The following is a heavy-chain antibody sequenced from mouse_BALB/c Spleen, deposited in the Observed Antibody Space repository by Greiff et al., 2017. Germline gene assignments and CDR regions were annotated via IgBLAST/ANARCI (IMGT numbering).Heavy chain of an antibody. CDR2: IWGGGST. V-gene: IGHV2-6-5*01. Sequence: VKVVESGPGLVAPSQSLSITCTVSGFSLTDYGVSWIRQPPGKGLEWLGVIWGGGSTYYNSALKSRLSISKDNSKSQVFLKMNSRQTDDTAMYYCAKNGNYDGYYFDYWGQGTTLTVSA. CDR1: GFSLTDYG. J-gene: IGHJ2*01. D-gene: IGHD2-1*01. CDR3: AKNGNYDGYYFDY.